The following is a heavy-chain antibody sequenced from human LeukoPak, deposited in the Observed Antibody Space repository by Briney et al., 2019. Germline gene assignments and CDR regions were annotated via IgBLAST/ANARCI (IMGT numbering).Heavy chain of an antibody. V-gene: IGHV4-39*07. J-gene: IGHJ5*02. CDR1: TGSISSSSYY. D-gene: IGHD3-22*01. Sequence: PSETLSLTCTVSTGSISSSSYYWGWFRQPPGKGLEWIGEINHSGSTNYNPSLKSRVTISVDTSKNQFSLKLSSVTAADTAVYYCARDVSGYAWFDPWGQGTLVTVSS. CDR2: INHSGST. CDR3: ARDVSGYAWFDP.